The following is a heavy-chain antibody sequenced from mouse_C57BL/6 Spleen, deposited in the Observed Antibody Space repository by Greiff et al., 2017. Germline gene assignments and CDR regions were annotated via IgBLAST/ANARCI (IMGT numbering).Heavy chain of an antibody. CDR1: GYTFTDYY. D-gene: IGHD1-1*01. J-gene: IGHJ2*01. CDR3: ARERITTVVDYFDY. CDR2: IYPGSGNT. V-gene: IGHV1-76*01. Sequence: VQLQQSGAELVRPGASVKLSCKASGYTFTDYYINWVKQRPGQGLEWIARIYPGSGNTYYNEKFKGKATLTAEKSSSTAYMQLSSLTSEDSAVYFCARERITTVVDYFDYWGQGTTLTVSS.